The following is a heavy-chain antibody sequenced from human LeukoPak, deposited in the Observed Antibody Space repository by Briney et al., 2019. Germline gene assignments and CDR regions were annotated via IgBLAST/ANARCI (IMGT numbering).Heavy chain of an antibody. J-gene: IGHJ4*02. CDR2: INPNSGGT. CDR3: AGSYCSSTSCYGYFDY. CDR1: GYTFTGYY. Sequence: ASVKVSCKASGYTFTGYYMHWVRQAPGQGLEWMGWINPNSGGTNYAQKFQGWVTMTRDTSISTAYVELSRLRSDDTAVYYCAGSYCSSTSCYGYFDYWGQGTLVTVSS. V-gene: IGHV1-2*04. D-gene: IGHD2-2*01.